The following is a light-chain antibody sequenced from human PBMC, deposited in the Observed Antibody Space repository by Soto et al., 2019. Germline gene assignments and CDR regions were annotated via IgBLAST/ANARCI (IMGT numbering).Light chain of an antibody. Sequence: DIVMTQSPATLSVAPGERVTFSCRASQGVSRKLAWYQHKPGHAPKLLISGASTLPTGIPARFSGSGSGTEFTLTISSLQSEDFAIYYCQQYHTWPITFGGGTKVEIK. CDR1: QGVSRK. V-gene: IGKV3-15*01. CDR3: QQYHTWPIT. J-gene: IGKJ4*01. CDR2: GAS.